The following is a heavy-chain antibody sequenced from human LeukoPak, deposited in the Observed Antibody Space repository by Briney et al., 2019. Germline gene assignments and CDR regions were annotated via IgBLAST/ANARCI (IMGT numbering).Heavy chain of an antibody. CDR2: IIPIFGTA. J-gene: IGHJ4*02. CDR1: GGTFSTHA. Sequence: GASVKVSCKASGGTFSTHAISWVRQAPGQGLEWMGGIIPIFGTADYAQKFQGRVTITTDESTSTAYMELSSLRSEDTAVYYCASSGGYSYGREVYWGQGTLVTVSS. D-gene: IGHD5-18*01. CDR3: ASSGGYSYGREVY. V-gene: IGHV1-69*05.